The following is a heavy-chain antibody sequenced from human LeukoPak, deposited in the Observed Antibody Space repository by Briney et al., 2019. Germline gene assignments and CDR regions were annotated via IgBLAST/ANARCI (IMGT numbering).Heavy chain of an antibody. D-gene: IGHD4-17*01. CDR2: ISYDGSNK. CDR1: GGSISSYY. CDR3: ARATTVTGPDV. V-gene: IGHV3-30-3*01. J-gene: IGHJ6*02. Sequence: PSETLSLTCTVSGGSISSYYWSWIRQAPGKGLEWVAVISYDGSNKYYADSVKGRFTISRDNSKNTLYLQMNSLRAEDTAVYYCARATTVTGPDVWGQGTTVTVSS.